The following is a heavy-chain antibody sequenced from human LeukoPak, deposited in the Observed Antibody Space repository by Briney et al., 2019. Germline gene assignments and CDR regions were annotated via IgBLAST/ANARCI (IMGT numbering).Heavy chain of an antibody. CDR1: GGSISSGGYY. D-gene: IGHD3-10*01. CDR3: ARRPVPRLYYFDY. V-gene: IGHV4-31*03. CDR2: IYYSGST. Sequence: PSETLSLTCTVAGGSISSGGYYWSWIRQHPGKGLEWIGYIYYSGSTYYNPSLKSRVTISVDTSKNQFSLKLSSVTAADTAVYYCARRPVPRLYYFDYWGQGTLVTVSS. J-gene: IGHJ4*02.